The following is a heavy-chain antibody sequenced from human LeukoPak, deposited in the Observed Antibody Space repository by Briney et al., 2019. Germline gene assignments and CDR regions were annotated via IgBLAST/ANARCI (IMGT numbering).Heavy chain of an antibody. J-gene: IGHJ3*02. CDR3: ARGRSITLLRGVAMSDGFDI. D-gene: IGHD3-10*01. CDR1: GFTFSNYG. CDR2: TDTSGNYI. Sequence: GGSLRLSCEASGFTFSNYGMNWVRQAPGKGLEWVSFTDTSGNYIYYGDSVKGRFTIPRDNARNLLFLQMNGLRAEDTAVYYCARGRSITLLRGVAMSDGFDIWGQGAMVAVSS. V-gene: IGHV3-21*06.